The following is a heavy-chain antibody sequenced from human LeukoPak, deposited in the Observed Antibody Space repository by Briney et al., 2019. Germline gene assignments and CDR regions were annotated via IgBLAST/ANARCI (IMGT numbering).Heavy chain of an antibody. CDR3: VRDGRGTYPLVY. D-gene: IGHD3/OR15-3a*01. J-gene: IGHJ4*02. V-gene: IGHV3-74*01. CDR1: GFIFNDHW. Sequence: PGGSLRLSCVASGFIFNDHWMHWVRQAPGKGLVWVSLIKNDGSGALYADSVKGRFTISRDNARNTVYLQMNSLSAEDTALYYCVRDGRGTYPLVYWGQATLVTVSS. CDR2: IKNDGSGA.